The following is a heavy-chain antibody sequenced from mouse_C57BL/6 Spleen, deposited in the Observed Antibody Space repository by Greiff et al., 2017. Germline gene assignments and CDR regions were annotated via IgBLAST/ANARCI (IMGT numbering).Heavy chain of an antibody. Sequence: EVQRVESGGGLVKPGGSLKLSCAASGFTFSSYAMSWVRQTPEKRLEWVATISDGGSYTYYPDNVKGRLTISRDNAKNNLYLQMSHLKSEDTAMYFCARNDYDRSPVAYGGQGTLVTGAA. CDR3: ARNDYDRSPVAY. J-gene: IGHJ3*01. CDR1: GFTFSSYA. D-gene: IGHD2-4*01. CDR2: ISDGGSYT. V-gene: IGHV5-4*01.